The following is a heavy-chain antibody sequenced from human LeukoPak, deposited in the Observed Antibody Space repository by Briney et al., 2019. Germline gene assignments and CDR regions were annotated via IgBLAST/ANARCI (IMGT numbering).Heavy chain of an antibody. CDR3: ARVGDYGDYALDY. CDR1: GGSISSSNW. CDR2: IYHSGSI. D-gene: IGHD4-17*01. Sequence: SETLSLTCAVSGGSISSSNWWSWVRQPPGKGLEWIGEIYHSGSINYNPSLKSRVTISVDKSKNQFSLKLSSVTAADTAVYYCARVGDYGDYALDYWGQGTLVTVSS. V-gene: IGHV4-4*02. J-gene: IGHJ4*02.